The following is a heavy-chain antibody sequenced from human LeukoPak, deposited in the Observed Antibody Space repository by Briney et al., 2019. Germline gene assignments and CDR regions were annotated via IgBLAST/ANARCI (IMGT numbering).Heavy chain of an antibody. CDR2: INTNTGNP. Sequence: ASVKVSCKASGYSFTSYAMNWVRQAPGQGLEWMGLINTNTGNPTYAPGFTGRFVFSLDTSVSTAFLQISSLKAEDTAVYYCAREFYSSSPYWFDPWGQGTLVTVSS. CDR3: AREFYSSSPYWFDP. V-gene: IGHV7-4-1*02. CDR1: GYSFTSYA. D-gene: IGHD6-13*01. J-gene: IGHJ5*02.